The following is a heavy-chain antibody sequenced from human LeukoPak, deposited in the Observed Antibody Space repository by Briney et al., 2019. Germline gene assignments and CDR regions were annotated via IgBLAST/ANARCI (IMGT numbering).Heavy chain of an antibody. CDR1: GFTFSSYA. CDR3: ARDLDY. J-gene: IGHJ4*02. V-gene: IGHV3-30-3*01. CDR2: ISYDGSNK. Sequence: GRSLRLSCAASGFTFSSYAMHWVRQAPGKGLEWVAVISYDGSNKYYADSVKGRFTISRDNSKNTLYLQMNSLRAEDTAVYYCARDLDYWGQGTRVTVS.